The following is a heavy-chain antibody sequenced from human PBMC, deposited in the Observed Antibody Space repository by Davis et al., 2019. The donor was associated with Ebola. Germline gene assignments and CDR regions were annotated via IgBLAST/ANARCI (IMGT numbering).Heavy chain of an antibody. Sequence: PGGSLRLSCAASGFTFSSYSMNWVRQAPGKGLEWVSYISSSSSTIYYADSVKGRFTISRDNAKNSLYLQMNSLRDEDTAVYYCARGSVRFLEWLSQNAFDMWGQGTMVTVSS. CDR1: GFTFSSYS. V-gene: IGHV3-48*02. CDR2: ISSSSSTI. D-gene: IGHD3-3*01. CDR3: ARGSVRFLEWLSQNAFDM. J-gene: IGHJ3*02.